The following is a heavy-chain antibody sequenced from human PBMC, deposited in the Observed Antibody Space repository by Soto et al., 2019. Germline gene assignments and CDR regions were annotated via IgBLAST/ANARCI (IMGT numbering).Heavy chain of an antibody. Sequence: ESGGGLVKPGGSLRLSCAASGFSFSPFSMNWVRQAPGKGLEWVSSISHSSRYIYYADSVKGRFTISRDDAKNSLYLQMNSLRAEDTAVYYCARETSGFDFYFDYWGQGALVTVSS. D-gene: IGHD5-12*01. V-gene: IGHV3-21*06. CDR3: ARETSGFDFYFDY. CDR2: ISHSSRYI. J-gene: IGHJ4*02. CDR1: GFSFSPFS.